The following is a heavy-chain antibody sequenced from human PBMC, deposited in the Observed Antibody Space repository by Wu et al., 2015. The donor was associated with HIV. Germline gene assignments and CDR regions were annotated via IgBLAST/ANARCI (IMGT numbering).Heavy chain of an antibody. CDR2: VIPAFNVI. J-gene: IGHJ4*02. Sequence: QVQLVQSGAEVKKPGSSVKVSCKASGASWRHFAINWVRQAPGQGLEWMGGVIPAFNVINYAQKFQGRVTITTDESTTTVFLEVRSLKSDDTANYYCAGRQKYISGNVGDFDFWGQGTLILVSS. CDR1: GASWRHFA. V-gene: IGHV1-69*05. D-gene: IGHD5-12*01. CDR3: AGRQKYISGNVGDFDF.